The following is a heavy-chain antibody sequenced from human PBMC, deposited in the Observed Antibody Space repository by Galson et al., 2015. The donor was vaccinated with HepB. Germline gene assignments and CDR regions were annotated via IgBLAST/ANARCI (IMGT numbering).Heavy chain of an antibody. V-gene: IGHV1-69*02. Sequence: SVKVSCKASGGTFSSYTISWVRQAPGQGLEWMGRIIPILGIANYAQKFQGRVTITADKSTSTAYMELSSLRSEDTAVYYCANIYKNGDNNYFDYWGQGTLVTVSS. D-gene: IGHD4-17*01. CDR2: IIPILGIA. J-gene: IGHJ4*02. CDR1: GGTFSSYT. CDR3: ANIYKNGDNNYFDY.